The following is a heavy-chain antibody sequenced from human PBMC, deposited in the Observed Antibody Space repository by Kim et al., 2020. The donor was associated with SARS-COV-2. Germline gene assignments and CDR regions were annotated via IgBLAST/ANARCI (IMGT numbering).Heavy chain of an antibody. Sequence: GGSLRLSCAASGLTVRSSYMNWVRQAPGKGLEWVSLMSSGGVTYYADSVRGRFTISRDDSKNTLYLQMNSLRAEDTAVYYCARGGVIPAVNYGMDVWGQGTKVTVSS. D-gene: IGHD2-2*01. CDR1: GLTVRSSY. CDR3: ARGGVIPAVNYGMDV. J-gene: IGHJ6*02. CDR2: MSSGGVT. V-gene: IGHV3-53*01.